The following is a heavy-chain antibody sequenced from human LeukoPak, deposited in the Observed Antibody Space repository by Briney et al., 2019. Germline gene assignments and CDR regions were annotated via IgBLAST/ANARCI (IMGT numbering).Heavy chain of an antibody. V-gene: IGHV3-23*01. CDR2: ISGSGGST. J-gene: IGHJ4*02. CDR3: AKDRYDSSGYYSHFDY. CDR1: GFTFSTYR. D-gene: IGHD3-22*01. Sequence: GGSLRLSCVASGFTFSTYRMNWVRQAPGKGLEWVSAISGSGGSTYYADSVKGRFTISRDNSKNTLYLQMNSLRAEDTAVYYCAKDRYDSSGYYSHFDYWGQGTLVTVSS.